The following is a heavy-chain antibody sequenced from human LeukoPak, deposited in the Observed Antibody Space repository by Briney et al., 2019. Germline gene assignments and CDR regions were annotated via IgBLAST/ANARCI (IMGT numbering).Heavy chain of an antibody. CDR3: ARGGVAAKYYFDY. V-gene: IGHV4-59*11. CDR2: IYYSGTT. D-gene: IGHD3-10*01. CDR1: GGSISPLY. Sequence: PSETLSLTCTVSGGSISPLYWGWIRQPPEKGLEFIGYIYYSGTTNYNPSLRSRVTLSVDTSKNQFSLKLSSVTAADTAVYYCARGGVAAKYYFDYWGPGTLVTVSS. J-gene: IGHJ4*02.